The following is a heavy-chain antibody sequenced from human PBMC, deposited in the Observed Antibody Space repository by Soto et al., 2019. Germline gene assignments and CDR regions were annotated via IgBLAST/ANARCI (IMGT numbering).Heavy chain of an antibody. D-gene: IGHD3-3*01. Sequence: QVQLVQSGAEVKKPGASVKVSCKASGYTFTSYGISWVRQAPGQGLEWMGWISAYNGNTNYAQKLQGIVTMTTDTSTSTAYMELRSLRSDDTAVYYCARDRGLPDPYYDFWSSYYSNYYYYGMDVWGQGTTVTVSS. CDR1: GYTFTSYG. CDR3: ARDRGLPDPYYDFWSSYYSNYYYYGMDV. J-gene: IGHJ6*02. CDR2: ISAYNGNT. V-gene: IGHV1-18*04.